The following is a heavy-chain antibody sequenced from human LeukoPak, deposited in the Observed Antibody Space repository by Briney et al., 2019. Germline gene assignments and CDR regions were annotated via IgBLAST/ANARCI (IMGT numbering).Heavy chain of an antibody. J-gene: IGHJ6*02. Sequence: ASLKVSCKASGYTFTSYYMHWVRQAPGPGLEWMGIINPSGGSTSYAQKYQGRVTMTRDTSTSTVYMELSSLRSEDTAVYYCARDRSYYEDYYYYGMDVWGQGTTVTVSS. V-gene: IGHV1-46*01. CDR2: INPSGGST. CDR3: ARDRSYYEDYYYYGMDV. CDR1: GYTFTSYY. D-gene: IGHD1-26*01.